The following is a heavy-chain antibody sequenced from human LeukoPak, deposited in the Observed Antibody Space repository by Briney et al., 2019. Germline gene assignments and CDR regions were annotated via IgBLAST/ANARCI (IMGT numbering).Heavy chain of an antibody. Sequence: AASVKVSCKASGYTFTGYYMHWVRQAPGQGLEWMGWINPNSGGTNYAQKFQGRVTMTRDTSISTAYMELSRLRSDDTAVYYCASGYYDSSGYYFLQFCTYWGQGTLVTVSS. V-gene: IGHV1-2*02. CDR1: GYTFTGYY. CDR2: INPNSGGT. D-gene: IGHD3-22*01. CDR3: ASGYYDSSGYYFLQFCTY. J-gene: IGHJ4*02.